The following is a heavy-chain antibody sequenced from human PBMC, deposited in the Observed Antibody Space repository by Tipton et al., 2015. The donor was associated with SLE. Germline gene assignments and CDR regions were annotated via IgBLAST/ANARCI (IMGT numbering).Heavy chain of an antibody. Sequence: TLSLTCTVSGGSISSGGYYWSWIRQHPGKGLEWIGYIYYSGSTYYNPSLKSRVTISVDTSKNQFSLKLSSVTAADTAVYYCASHIVLSPTPDYYYYYYLDVWGKGTTVTVSS. CDR2: IYYSGST. V-gene: IGHV4-31*03. CDR1: GGSISSGGYY. J-gene: IGHJ6*03. D-gene: IGHD2-8*01. CDR3: ASHIVLSPTPDYYYYYYLDV.